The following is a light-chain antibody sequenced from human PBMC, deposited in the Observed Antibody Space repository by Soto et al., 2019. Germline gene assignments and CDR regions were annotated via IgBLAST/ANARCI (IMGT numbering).Light chain of an antibody. CDR3: QQYNSYSKT. CDR1: QSISTW. J-gene: IGKJ2*01. Sequence: DIQMTQSPSTLSASVGDRVTITCRASQSISTWLAWYQQKPGKAPKLLIYDASNLESGFPSRFSGSGSGTDFTLTISSLQPDDSATYYCQQYNSYSKTFGQGTKLEIK. V-gene: IGKV1-5*01. CDR2: DAS.